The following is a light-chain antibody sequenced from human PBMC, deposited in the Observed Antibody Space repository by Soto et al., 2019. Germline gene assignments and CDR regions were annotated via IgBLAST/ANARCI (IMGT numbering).Light chain of an antibody. Sequence: DIQMTQSPSTLSASVGDRVTITCRASQSISNRLAWYQQKPGKAPKVLIYDASSLESGVPSRFSGSGSGTEFTLTIGGLQPDDFATYYCQQYSGYSLFTFGPGTKVDIK. J-gene: IGKJ3*01. CDR2: DAS. V-gene: IGKV1-5*01. CDR1: QSISNR. CDR3: QQYSGYSLFT.